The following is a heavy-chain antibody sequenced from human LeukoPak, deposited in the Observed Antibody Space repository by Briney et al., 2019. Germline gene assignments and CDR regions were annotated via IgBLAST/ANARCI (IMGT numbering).Heavy chain of an antibody. D-gene: IGHD6-19*01. V-gene: IGHV3-7*01. CDR3: ARGSIAVAANSVYYMDV. CDR1: GFTLSSYW. J-gene: IGHJ6*03. Sequence: GESLRLSCAASGFTLSSYWMTWIRQAPGKGLEWVANNKEDGTDKYYLDSVKGRFTISRDNAKNSLYLQMNSLRAEDTAVYYCARGSIAVAANSVYYMDVWGKGTTVTVSS. CDR2: NKEDGTDK.